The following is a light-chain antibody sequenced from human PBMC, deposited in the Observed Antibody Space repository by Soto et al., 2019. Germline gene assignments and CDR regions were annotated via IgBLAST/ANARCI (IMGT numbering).Light chain of an antibody. CDR3: QSSDDTGNYYL. CDR2: KDS. CDR1: ELSKQY. V-gene: IGLV3-25*02. Sequence: SYELTQTPSVSVSPGQTARITCSGDELSKQYVYWYQQKPGQAPVLVIYKDSERASGIPELFSASSSGTTVTLTISGVRAEDEADYYCQSSDDTGNYYLFGTGTKVTVL. J-gene: IGLJ1*01.